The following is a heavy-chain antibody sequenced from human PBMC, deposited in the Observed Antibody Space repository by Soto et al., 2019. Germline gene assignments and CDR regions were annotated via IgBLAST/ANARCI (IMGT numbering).Heavy chain of an antibody. CDR1: GYTFTSYA. Sequence: GASVKVSCKASGYTFTSYAMHWVRQAPGQRLEWMGWINAGNGNTKYSQKFQGRVTITRDTSASTAYMELSSLRSEDTAVYYCARRGSSSYRYYYGMDVWGQGTTVTVSS. D-gene: IGHD6-6*01. CDR3: ARRGSSSYRYYYGMDV. V-gene: IGHV1-3*01. J-gene: IGHJ6*02. CDR2: INAGNGNT.